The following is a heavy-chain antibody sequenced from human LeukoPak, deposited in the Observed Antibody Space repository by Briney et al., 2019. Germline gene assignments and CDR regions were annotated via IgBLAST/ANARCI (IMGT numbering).Heavy chain of an antibody. Sequence: QKLQGRVTMTTDTSTSTAYMELSSLRSEDTAVYYCARAEIYCSGGSCGLDYWGQGTLVTVSS. V-gene: IGHV1-18*01. D-gene: IGHD2-15*01. J-gene: IGHJ4*02. CDR3: ARAEIYCSGGSCGLDY.